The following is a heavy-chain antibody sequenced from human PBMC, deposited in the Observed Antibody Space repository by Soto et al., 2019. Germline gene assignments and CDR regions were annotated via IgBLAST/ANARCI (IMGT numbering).Heavy chain of an antibody. CDR2: IYYSGST. Sequence: PSETLSLTCTVSGGSISSSSYYWGWIRQPPGKGLEWIGSIYYSGSTYYNPSLKSRVTISVDTSKNQFSLKLSSVTAADTAVYYCARHGISGFRGRWFDPWGQGTLVPVSS. D-gene: IGHD6-19*01. V-gene: IGHV4-39*01. J-gene: IGHJ5*02. CDR3: ARHGISGFRGRWFDP. CDR1: GGSISSSSYY.